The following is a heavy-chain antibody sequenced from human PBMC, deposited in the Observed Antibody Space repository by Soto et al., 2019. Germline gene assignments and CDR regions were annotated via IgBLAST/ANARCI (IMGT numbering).Heavy chain of an antibody. CDR1: GGSISSGDYY. CDR2: IYYSGST. J-gene: IGHJ4*02. Sequence: SETLSLTCTVSGGSISSGDYYWGWIRQPPGKGLEWIGYIYYSGSTYYNPSLKSRVTISVDTSKNQFSLKLSSVTAADTAVYYCARGSLGLYYYDSSGYYYFAYWGQGTLVTVSS. V-gene: IGHV4-30-4*01. CDR3: ARGSLGLYYYDSSGYYYFAY. D-gene: IGHD3-22*01.